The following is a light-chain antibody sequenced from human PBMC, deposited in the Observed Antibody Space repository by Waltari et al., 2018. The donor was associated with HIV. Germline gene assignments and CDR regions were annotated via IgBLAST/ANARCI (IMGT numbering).Light chain of an antibody. CDR2: EVS. CDR3: SSSTSSSTLI. J-gene: IGLJ2*01. Sequence: QSALTQPASVSGSPGQTITISCTGTSSDVGVSNYVSWYQQHPGKAPKLEIFEVSIRPSGVSKRFSGSKSGNTASLTISGLQAEDDADYYCSSSTSSSTLIFGGGTKLTVL. CDR1: SSDVGVSNY. V-gene: IGLV2-14*01.